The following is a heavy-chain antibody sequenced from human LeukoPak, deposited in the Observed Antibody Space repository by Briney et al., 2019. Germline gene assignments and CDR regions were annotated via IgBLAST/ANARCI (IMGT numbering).Heavy chain of an antibody. CDR1: GGSFSGYY. CDR2: INHSRST. V-gene: IGHV4-34*01. D-gene: IGHD6-13*01. Sequence: SETLSLTCAVYGGSFSGYYWSWIRQPPGKGLEWIGEINHSRSTNYNPSLKSRVTISVDTSKNQFSLKLSSVTAADTAVYYCARAENGIAAAGTRWFDPWGQGTLVTVSS. J-gene: IGHJ5*02. CDR3: ARAENGIAAAGTRWFDP.